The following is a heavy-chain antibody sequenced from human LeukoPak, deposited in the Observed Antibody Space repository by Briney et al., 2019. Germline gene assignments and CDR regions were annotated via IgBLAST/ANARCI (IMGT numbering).Heavy chain of an antibody. CDR2: IYYSGST. V-gene: IGHV4-39*07. Sequence: PSGTLSLTCTVSGGSISSSSYYWGWIRQPPGKGLEWIGSIYYSGSTYYNPSLKSRVTISVDTSKNQFSLKLSSVTAADTAVYYCARDTYTVSFHFDYWGQGTLVTVSS. CDR3: ARDTYTVSFHFDY. CDR1: GGSISSSSYY. D-gene: IGHD4-11*01. J-gene: IGHJ4*02.